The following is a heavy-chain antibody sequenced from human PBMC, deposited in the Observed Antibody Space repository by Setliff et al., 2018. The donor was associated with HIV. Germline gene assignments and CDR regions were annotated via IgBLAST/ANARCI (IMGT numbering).Heavy chain of an antibody. CDR2: ISGFNGNT. V-gene: IGHV1-18*01. CDR1: GYSFARYG. Sequence: ASVKISCKASGYSFARYGLSWVRQAPGQGLEWMGWISGFNGNTKYAQSFQDRVAMTTETATSTAYMEMRSLRSDDTAVYFCARVPYRSAWFSGGHDAFDIWGQGTMVTVSS. J-gene: IGHJ3*02. D-gene: IGHD6-19*01. CDR3: ARVPYRSAWFSGGHDAFDI.